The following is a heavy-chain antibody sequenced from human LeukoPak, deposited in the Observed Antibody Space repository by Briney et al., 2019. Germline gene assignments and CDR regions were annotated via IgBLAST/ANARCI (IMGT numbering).Heavy chain of an antibody. J-gene: IGHJ4*02. CDR3: AREYSSSSGSDY. CDR1: GYTFTGYY. V-gene: IGHV1-2*06. Sequence: ASVKVSCKASGYTFTGYYMHWVRQAPGQGLEWMGRINPSSGGTNYAQKFQGRVTMTRDTSISTAYMELSRLRSDDTAVYYCAREYSSSSGSDYWGQGTLVTVSS. D-gene: IGHD6-6*01. CDR2: INPSSGGT.